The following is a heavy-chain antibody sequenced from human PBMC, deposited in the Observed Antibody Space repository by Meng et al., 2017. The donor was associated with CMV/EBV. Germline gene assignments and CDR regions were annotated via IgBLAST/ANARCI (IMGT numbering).Heavy chain of an antibody. V-gene: IGHV4-34*01. CDR3: ARDSQTPGIAAVGPVDYYYGMDV. CDR2: INHSGSS. D-gene: IGHD6-13*01. J-gene: IGHJ6*02. CDR1: GGSFSGYY. Sequence: SETLSLTCAVYGGSFSGYYWIWIRQPPGKGLEWIGEINHSGSSTYNPSLKSRVTISVDTSKNQFSLKLTSVTAADTAVYYCARDSQTPGIAAVGPVDYYYGMDVWGQGTTVTVSS.